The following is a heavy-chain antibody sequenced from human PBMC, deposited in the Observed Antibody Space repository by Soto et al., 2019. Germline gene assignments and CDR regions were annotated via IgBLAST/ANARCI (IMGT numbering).Heavy chain of an antibody. V-gene: IGHV1-46*01. CDR3: ARGRTTGTTSAADLAP. J-gene: IGHJ5*02. CDR1: GYTFTSYY. D-gene: IGHD1-1*01. Sequence: GASVKVSCKESGYTFTSYYMHWVRQAPGQGLEWMGIINPSGGSTSYAQKFQGRVTMTRDTSTSTVYMELSSLRSEDTAVYYCARGRTTGTTSAADLAPCGQGTTVTVSS. CDR2: INPSGGST.